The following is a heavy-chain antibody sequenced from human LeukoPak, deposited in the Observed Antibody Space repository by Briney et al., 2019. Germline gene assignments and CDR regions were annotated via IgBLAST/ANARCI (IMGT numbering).Heavy chain of an antibody. CDR2: INPNTGDT. J-gene: IGHJ5*01. Sequence: ASVTLSFTAAGYRDIDYFIHWVRQSPGQAPECMGGINPNTGDTKYVQKLQGRITRTRDTSSSTTYMELSGLNSEDTATYFWYRDVTTGYEQGWFDPWGQGTLVTVSS. V-gene: IGHV1/OR15-1*04. D-gene: IGHD6-13*01. CDR1: GYRDIDYF. CDR3: YRDVTTGYEQGWFDP.